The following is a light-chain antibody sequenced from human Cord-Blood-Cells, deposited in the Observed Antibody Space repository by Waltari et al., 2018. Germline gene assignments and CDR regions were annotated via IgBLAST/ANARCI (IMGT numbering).Light chain of an antibody. CDR1: QSISSY. CDR3: QQSYSAPWT. V-gene: IGKV1-39*01. J-gene: IGKJ1*01. Sequence: DIQMTQSPSSLSASVGDRVTITCRASQSISSYLNWYQQKPGKAPKLLIYAASSLQSGGPSRFSGSGSATDVTLTICSPQPEDFATYYCQQSYSAPWTFGEGTTVEIK. CDR2: AAS.